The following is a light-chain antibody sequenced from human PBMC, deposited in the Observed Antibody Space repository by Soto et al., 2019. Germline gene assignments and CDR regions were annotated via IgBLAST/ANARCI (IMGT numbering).Light chain of an antibody. V-gene: IGKV1-5*03. CDR1: QSISSW. J-gene: IGKJ1*01. Sequence: DIQMTQSPSILSASVGDRVTITCRASQSISSWLAWYQQKPGKAPNLLIHKASHLESGVPSRFSGSGSGTEFTLTISSLQTGDFATYYCQHYNTYPWTFGQGTKVDIK. CDR2: KAS. CDR3: QHYNTYPWT.